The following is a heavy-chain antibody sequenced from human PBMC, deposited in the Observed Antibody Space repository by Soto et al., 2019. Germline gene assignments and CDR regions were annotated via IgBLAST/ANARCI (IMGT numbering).Heavy chain of an antibody. Sequence: SETLSLTCTVSGGSISSSSYYWGWVRQPPGKGLEWIGSIYYSGSTYYNPSLKSRVTISVDTSKNQFSLKLSSVTAADTAVYYCARQEDGYDWLYAYWGQGTLVTVS. CDR2: IYYSGST. D-gene: IGHD5-12*01. CDR1: GGSISSSSYY. CDR3: ARQEDGYDWLYAY. J-gene: IGHJ4*02. V-gene: IGHV4-39*01.